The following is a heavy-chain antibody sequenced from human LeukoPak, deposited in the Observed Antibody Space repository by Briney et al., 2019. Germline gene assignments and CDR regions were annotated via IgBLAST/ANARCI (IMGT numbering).Heavy chain of an antibody. D-gene: IGHD4-17*01. V-gene: IGHV3-21*01. CDR2: ISSSSSYI. CDR3: ARDFRATVTTPEDY. CDR1: RFTFSSYS. J-gene: IGHJ4*02. Sequence: GGSLRLSCAASRFTFSSYSMNWVRQAPGKGLEWVSSISSSSSYIYYADSVKGRFTISRDNAKNSLYLQMNSLRAEDTAVYYCARDFRATVTTPEDYWGQGTLVTVSS.